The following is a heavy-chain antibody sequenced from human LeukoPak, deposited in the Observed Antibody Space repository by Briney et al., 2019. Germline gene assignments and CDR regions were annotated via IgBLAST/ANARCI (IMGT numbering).Heavy chain of an antibody. V-gene: IGHV1-69*13. CDR1: GGTFSSYA. CDR2: IIPIFGTA. J-gene: IGHJ4*02. D-gene: IGHD5-18*01. Sequence: SVKVSCKASGGTFSSYAISWVRQAPGQGLEWMGGIIPIFGTANYAQKFQGRVTITADESTSTAYMELSSLRSEDTAVYYCARGQWIQLWFPIGYWGQGTLVTVSS. CDR3: ARGQWIQLWFPIGY.